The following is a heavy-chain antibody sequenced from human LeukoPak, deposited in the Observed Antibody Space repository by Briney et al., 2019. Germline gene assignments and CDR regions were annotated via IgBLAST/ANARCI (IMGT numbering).Heavy chain of an antibody. Sequence: GGSLRLSCAASGFTFSSYGMHWVRQARGKGLEWVAVIWYDGSNKYYADSVKGRFTISRDNSKNTLYLQMNSLRAEDTAVYYCARNYYDSSGYYYHDYWGQGTLVTVSS. J-gene: IGHJ4*02. V-gene: IGHV3-33*01. D-gene: IGHD3-22*01. CDR1: GFTFSSYG. CDR3: ARNYYDSSGYYYHDY. CDR2: IWYDGSNK.